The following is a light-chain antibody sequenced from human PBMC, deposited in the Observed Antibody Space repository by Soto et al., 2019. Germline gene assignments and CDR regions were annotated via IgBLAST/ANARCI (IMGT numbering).Light chain of an antibody. Sequence: ETVLTRSREDLSLSSSARAKLTCRASQSVRGNLAWYQQKPGQSPRLLIYGASSRATGIPARFSGSGSGTEFTLTISSLQSEDFAVYYCQQYNNWPFITFGQGTRLEIK. J-gene: IGKJ5*01. V-gene: IGKV3-15*01. CDR2: GAS. CDR3: QQYNNWPFIT. CDR1: QSVRGN.